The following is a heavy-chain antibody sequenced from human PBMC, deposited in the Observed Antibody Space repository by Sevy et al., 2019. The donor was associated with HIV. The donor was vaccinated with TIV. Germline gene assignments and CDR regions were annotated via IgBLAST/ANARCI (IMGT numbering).Heavy chain of an antibody. D-gene: IGHD1-26*01. CDR3: AKSPRGTKGELLTDFDY. CDR1: GFTFSSYA. Sequence: GGSLRLSCAASGFTFSSYAMSWVRQAPGKGLEWVSAISGSGGSTYYADSVKGRFTISRDNSKNTLYLQMNSLRAEDTAVYYGAKSPRGTKGELLTDFDYWGQGTLVTVSS. J-gene: IGHJ4*02. V-gene: IGHV3-23*01. CDR2: ISGSGGST.